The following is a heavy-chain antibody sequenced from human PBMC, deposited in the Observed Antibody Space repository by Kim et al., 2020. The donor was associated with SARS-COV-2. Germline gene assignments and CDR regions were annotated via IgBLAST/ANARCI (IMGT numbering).Heavy chain of an antibody. Sequence: KDSQKFQGRVTITRDTSASTAYMELSSLRAEDTAVYYCARDLSGYGDFDYRGQGTLVTVSS. CDR3: ARDLSGYGDFDY. V-gene: IGHV1-3*01. D-gene: IGHD5-18*01. J-gene: IGHJ4*02.